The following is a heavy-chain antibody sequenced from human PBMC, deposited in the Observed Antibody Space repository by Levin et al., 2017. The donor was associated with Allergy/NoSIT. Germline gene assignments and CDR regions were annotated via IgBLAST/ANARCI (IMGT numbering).Heavy chain of an antibody. Sequence: MSGGSLRLSCKISGYSFTTYWIAWVRQVPGEGLEYVGLIYPGDSDIRYSPSFQGHVTISADKSTGTAYLHWSALKTSDTAMYYCGGGSHFFNFWGQGTHVTVSS. CDR3: GGGSHFFNF. V-gene: IGHV5-51*01. CDR1: GYSFTTYW. J-gene: IGHJ4*02. D-gene: IGHD5-12*01. CDR2: IYPGDSDI.